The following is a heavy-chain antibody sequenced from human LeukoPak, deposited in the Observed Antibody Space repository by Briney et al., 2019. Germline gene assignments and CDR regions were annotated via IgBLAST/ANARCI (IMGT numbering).Heavy chain of an antibody. CDR2: INPNTGRT. CDR3: ARDAELAYCGGDCYSGWFDP. J-gene: IGHJ5*02. V-gene: IGHV1-2*02. Sequence: ASVKVSCKASGYTFSGHYMHWVRQAPGQGLEWMGWINPNTGRTEYAQKFQGRVTMTRDTSISTVYVDLSRLKSDDTAVYYCARDAELAYCGGDCYSGWFDPWGQGTLVTVSS. CDR1: GYTFSGHY. D-gene: IGHD2-21*02.